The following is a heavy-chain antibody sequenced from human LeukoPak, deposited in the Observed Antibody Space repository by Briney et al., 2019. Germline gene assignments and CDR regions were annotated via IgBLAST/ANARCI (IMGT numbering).Heavy chain of an antibody. Sequence: ASVKVSCKASGYTFTDYYMHWVRQAPGQGLEWMGWINPDSGGTKYAQRFQDRVTMTRDTSINTAYMDLSKLKSDDTAVYFCARGAHSGVRHFDYWGQGTLVTVSS. CDR1: GYTFTDYY. D-gene: IGHD2-15*01. J-gene: IGHJ4*02. V-gene: IGHV1-2*02. CDR2: INPDSGGT. CDR3: ARGAHSGVRHFDY.